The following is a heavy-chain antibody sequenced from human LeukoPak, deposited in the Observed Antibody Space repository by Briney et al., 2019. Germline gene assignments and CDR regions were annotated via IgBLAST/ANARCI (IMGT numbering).Heavy chain of an antibody. CDR2: ITIGSSTI. Sequence: GGSLRLSCAASGFSFSSYEMSWVRQAPGRGLEWISYITIGSSTIYYADSVRGRFTVSRDNAKNLLYLQMNSLRTEETAVYYCARYGDYVVGYFDYWGQGALVTVSS. CDR1: GFSFSSYE. V-gene: IGHV3-48*03. CDR3: ARYGDYVVGYFDY. D-gene: IGHD4-17*01. J-gene: IGHJ4*02.